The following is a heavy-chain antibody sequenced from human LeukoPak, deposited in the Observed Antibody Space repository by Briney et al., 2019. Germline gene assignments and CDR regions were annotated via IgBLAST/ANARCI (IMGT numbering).Heavy chain of an antibody. Sequence: GGSLRLSCAASGFTFSSYSMNWVRQAPGKGLEWVSSISSSSSSYIYYADSVKGRFTISRDNAKNSLYLQMNSLRAEDTAVYYCARPGYSGSYDDAFDIWGQGTMVTVSS. CDR1: GFTFSSYS. J-gene: IGHJ3*02. D-gene: IGHD1-26*01. CDR2: ISSSSSSYI. CDR3: ARPGYSGSYDDAFDI. V-gene: IGHV3-21*01.